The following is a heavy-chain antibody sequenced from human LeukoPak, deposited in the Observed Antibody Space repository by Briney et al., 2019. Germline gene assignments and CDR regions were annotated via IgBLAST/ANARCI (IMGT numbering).Heavy chain of an antibody. D-gene: IGHD2-15*01. Sequence: GGSLRLSCAASGFAFNKYAMSWVRQAPEKGLEWVSAISGSGGSTYYADSVKGRFTISRDNSKNTLYLQMNSLRAEDTAVYYCAKDAALITPYYFDYWGQGTLVTVSS. CDR3: AKDAALITPYYFDY. CDR2: ISGSGGST. V-gene: IGHV3-23*01. CDR1: GFAFNKYA. J-gene: IGHJ4*02.